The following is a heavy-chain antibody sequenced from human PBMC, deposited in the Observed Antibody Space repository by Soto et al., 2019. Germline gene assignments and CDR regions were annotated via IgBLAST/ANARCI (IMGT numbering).Heavy chain of an antibody. D-gene: IGHD3-16*01. J-gene: IGHJ3*02. Sequence: SETLSLTCTVSGGSISSYYWSWIRQPPGKGLEWIGYIYYSGSTNYNPSLKSRVTISVDTSKNQFSLKLSSVTAADTAVYYCARDHPGDTRAFDIWGQGTMVTVSS. V-gene: IGHV4-59*01. CDR1: GGSISSYY. CDR2: IYYSGST. CDR3: ARDHPGDTRAFDI.